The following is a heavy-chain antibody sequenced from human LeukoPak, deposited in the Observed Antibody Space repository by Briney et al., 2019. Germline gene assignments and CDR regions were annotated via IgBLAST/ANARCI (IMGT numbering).Heavy chain of an antibody. CDR2: IFYSGNT. CDR1: GGSISIYY. Sequence: SETLSLTCTVPGGSISIYYWSWIRQPPGKGLEWIGYIFYSGNTIYNPSLKSRVTISVDTSKNQFSLKLASVTAADTAVYYCARDLDHGRAFNIWGQGTKVTVSS. J-gene: IGHJ3*02. V-gene: IGHV4-59*01. CDR3: ARDLDHGRAFNI. D-gene: IGHD2-8*01.